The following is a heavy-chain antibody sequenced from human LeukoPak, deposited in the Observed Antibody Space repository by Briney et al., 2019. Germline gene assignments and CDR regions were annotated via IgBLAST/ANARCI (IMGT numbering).Heavy chain of an antibody. D-gene: IGHD3-3*01. CDR1: GGSISSGGYY. CDR2: IYYSGST. CDR3: ARDMERYYYDFWSGYETTYNWFDP. Sequence: SETLSLTCTVSGGSISSGGYYWSWIRQHPGKGLEWIGYIYYSGSTYYNPSLKSRVTISVDTPKNRFSLKLSSVTAADTAVYYCARDMERYYYDFWSGYETTYNWFDPWGQGTLVTVSS. V-gene: IGHV4-31*03. J-gene: IGHJ5*02.